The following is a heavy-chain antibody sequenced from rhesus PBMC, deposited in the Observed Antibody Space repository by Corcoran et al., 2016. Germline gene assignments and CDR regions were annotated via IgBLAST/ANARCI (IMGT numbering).Heavy chain of an antibody. CDR1: GGSISDSYR. CDR2: IYGSSTST. D-gene: IGHD6-25*01. CDR3: ARVWGGSWTCDY. J-gene: IGHJ4*01. V-gene: IGHV4S10*01. Sequence: QVQLQESGPGVVKPSETLSLTCAVSGGSISDSYRWSWIRQPPGKGLEWIGYIYGSSTSTNYNPPLKSRVTISKDTSKNQFSLKLSSVTAADTAVYYCARVWGGSWTCDYWGQGVLVTVSS.